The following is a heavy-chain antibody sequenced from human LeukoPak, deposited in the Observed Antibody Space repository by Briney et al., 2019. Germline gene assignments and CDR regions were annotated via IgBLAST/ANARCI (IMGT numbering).Heavy chain of an antibody. CDR2: IYYSGST. CDR3: ARGHSSGYYEPSVLFDY. V-gene: IGHV4-61*05. D-gene: IGHD3-22*01. Sequence: KPSETLSLTCTVSGGSISSSSYYWGWIRQPPGKGLEWIGYIYYSGSTNYNPSLKSRVTISVDTSKNQFSLKLSSVTAADTAVYYCARGHSSGYYEPSVLFDYWGQGTLVTVSS. J-gene: IGHJ4*02. CDR1: GGSISSSSYY.